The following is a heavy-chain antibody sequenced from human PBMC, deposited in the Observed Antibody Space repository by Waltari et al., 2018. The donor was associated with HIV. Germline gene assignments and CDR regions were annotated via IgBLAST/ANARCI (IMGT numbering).Heavy chain of an antibody. CDR3: ARVSSYYYYGMDV. J-gene: IGHJ6*02. Sequence: EVQLVESGGGLVQPGGSLRLSCAASGFTFISYWMHWVRQAPGKGRVWVSRINGDGSSTRYADSVKGRFTISRDKAKNTLYLQMNSLRAEDTAVYYCARVSSYYYYGMDVWGQGTTVTVSS. V-gene: IGHV3-74*01. CDR1: GFTFISYW. D-gene: IGHD6-19*01. CDR2: INGDGSST.